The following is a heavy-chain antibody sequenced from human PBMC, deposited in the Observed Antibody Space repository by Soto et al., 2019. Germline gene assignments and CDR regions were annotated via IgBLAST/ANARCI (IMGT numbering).Heavy chain of an antibody. D-gene: IGHD3-16*02. V-gene: IGHV3-23*01. CDR2: ISGSGGST. CDR1: GFTFSSYA. CDR3: ANEGLHLGELSLIGAFDI. Sequence: EVQLLESGGGLVQPGGSLRLSCAASGFTFSSYAMSWVRQAPGKGLEWVSAISGSGGSTYYADSVKGRFTISRDNSKNTLYLQMNSLRAEDTAVYYCANEGLHLGELSLIGAFDIWGQGTMVTVSS. J-gene: IGHJ3*02.